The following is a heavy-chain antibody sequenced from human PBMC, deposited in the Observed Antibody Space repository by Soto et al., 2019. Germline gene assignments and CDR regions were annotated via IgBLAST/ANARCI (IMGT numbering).Heavy chain of an antibody. CDR1: GFTFSSYA. Sequence: EVQLLESGGGLVQPGGSLRLSCAASGFTFSSYAMSWVRQAPGKGLEWVSAISGSGGSTYYADSVKGRFTISRDNSQNTMYLHMNSLRAEDTAVYYCAKDRTTVTTLDYWGQGTLVTVSS. J-gene: IGHJ4*02. V-gene: IGHV3-23*01. CDR2: ISGSGGST. CDR3: AKDRTTVTTLDY. D-gene: IGHD4-17*01.